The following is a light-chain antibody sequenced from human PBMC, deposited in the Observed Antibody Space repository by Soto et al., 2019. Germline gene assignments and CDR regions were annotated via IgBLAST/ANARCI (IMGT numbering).Light chain of an antibody. CDR2: DAS. Sequence: DIQLTQSPSTLSAAVGDSVTITCRASQNIRNLFAWYQQKPGKAPKPLIYDASTLKTGVPSRFSGSGSGSEFNFTITGLQPDDFATYFCQQYNTSATFGQGTRLEIK. CDR1: QNIRNL. J-gene: IGKJ5*01. CDR3: QQYNTSAT. V-gene: IGKV1-5*01.